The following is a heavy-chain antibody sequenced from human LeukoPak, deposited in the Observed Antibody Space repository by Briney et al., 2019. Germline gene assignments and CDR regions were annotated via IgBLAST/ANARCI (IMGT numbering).Heavy chain of an antibody. Sequence: SVKVSRKASGGTFSSYAISWVRQAPGQGLEWMGGIIPIFGTANYAQKFQGRVTITTDESTSTAYMELSSLRSEDTAVYYCASSLDYGDPSDYWGQGTLVTVSS. CDR1: GGTFSSYA. CDR2: IIPIFGTA. J-gene: IGHJ4*02. V-gene: IGHV1-69*05. D-gene: IGHD4-17*01. CDR3: ASSLDYGDPSDY.